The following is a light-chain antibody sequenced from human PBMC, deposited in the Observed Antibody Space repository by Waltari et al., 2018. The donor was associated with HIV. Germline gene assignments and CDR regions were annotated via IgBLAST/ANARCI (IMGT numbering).Light chain of an antibody. Sequence: EIVMTQSPVTLSVSPGESATFSCMASENLVKDLAWYQQKPGQVPRLRIYAASTTATGVPARFGGSGSGTEFTLTISSLQSEDFAVYYCHQYNTWPITFGQGTRLEIK. CDR3: HQYNTWPIT. V-gene: IGKV3-15*01. CDR1: ENLVKD. J-gene: IGKJ5*01. CDR2: AAS.